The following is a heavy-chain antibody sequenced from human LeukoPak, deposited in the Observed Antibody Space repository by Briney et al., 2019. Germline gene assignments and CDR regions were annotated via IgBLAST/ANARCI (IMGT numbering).Heavy chain of an antibody. CDR2: SNPSGGSK. V-gene: IGHV1-46*01. D-gene: IGHD4-17*01. CDR3: ARGDLLDYGDYQVY. J-gene: IGHJ4*02. CDR1: GYTFTSYY. Sequence: GASVNVSCKASGYTFTSYYMHWVRQAPGQGLDGMGISNPSGGSKSNAQKFQGRVTMTRDTSTSTVYMELGSLRSEDTAVYYCARGDLLDYGDYQVYWGQGTLVTVSS.